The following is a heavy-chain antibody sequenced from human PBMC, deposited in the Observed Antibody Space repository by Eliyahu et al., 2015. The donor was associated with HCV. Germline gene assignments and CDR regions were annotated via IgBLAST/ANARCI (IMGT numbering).Heavy chain of an antibody. J-gene: IGHJ4*02. Sequence: QVQLVESGGGVVQPGGSLRLSCAASGVTFSSHRMYWVRQAPGKEPEWVAGISEDGEKKFYADSVRGRFTVSRDNSKNTLYVQMNSLREEDTAVYYCARGSIDWYIDTWGQGTLVTVSS. V-gene: IGHV3-30*03. CDR3: ARGSIDWYIDT. CDR1: GVTFSSHR. CDR2: ISEDGEKK. D-gene: IGHD3-9*01.